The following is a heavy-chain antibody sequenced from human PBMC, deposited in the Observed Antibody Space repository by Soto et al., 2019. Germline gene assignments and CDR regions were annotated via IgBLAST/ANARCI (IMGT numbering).Heavy chain of an antibody. CDR2: IYYSGST. Sequence: SETLSLTCTVSGGPISSYYWSWIRQPPGKGLEWIGYIYYSGSTNYNPSLKSRVTISVDTSKNQFSLKLSSVTAADTAVYYCARGIVGATTNDYWGQGTLVTVSS. J-gene: IGHJ4*02. CDR3: ARGIVGATTNDY. D-gene: IGHD1-26*01. CDR1: GGPISSYY. V-gene: IGHV4-59*01.